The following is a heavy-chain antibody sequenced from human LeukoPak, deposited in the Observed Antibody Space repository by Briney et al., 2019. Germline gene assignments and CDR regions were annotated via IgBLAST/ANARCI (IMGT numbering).Heavy chain of an antibody. Sequence: ASVKVSCKACGGTFSSYAISWVRQAPGQGLEWMGGIISIFGTANYAQKFQGRVTITTDESTSTAYMELSSLRSEDTAVYYCARAGREPFTIFGVSNAGAYYYYYMDVWGQGTTVTVSS. CDR2: IISIFGTA. V-gene: IGHV1-69*05. J-gene: IGHJ6*03. D-gene: IGHD3-3*01. CDR1: GGTFSSYA. CDR3: ARAGREPFTIFGVSNAGAYYYYYMDV.